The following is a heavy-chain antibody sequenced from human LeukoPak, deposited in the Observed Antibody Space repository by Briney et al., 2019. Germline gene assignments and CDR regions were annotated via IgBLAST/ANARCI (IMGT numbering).Heavy chain of an antibody. Sequence: ASVKVSCKASGYTFTSYDINWVRQAPGQGLEWMGWMNPNSGNTGYAQKFQGRVTITRNTSISTAYMELSSLRSEDTAVYYCARGPRWAKTNFDYWGQGTLVTVSS. D-gene: IGHD4-23*01. V-gene: IGHV1-8*03. J-gene: IGHJ4*02. CDR1: GYTFTSYD. CDR2: MNPNSGNT. CDR3: ARGPRWAKTNFDY.